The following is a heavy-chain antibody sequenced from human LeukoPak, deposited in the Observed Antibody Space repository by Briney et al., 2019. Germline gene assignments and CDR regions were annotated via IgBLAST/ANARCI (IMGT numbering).Heavy chain of an antibody. V-gene: IGHV1-46*01. CDR1: GYSFTSYN. Sequence: ASVKVSCKTSGYSFTSYNLHWVRQAPGQRLEWMGIINPSGGNTNYAQKFQGRVTMTRDTSTSTVYMELSSLRSEDTAVYYCARFAVHRRLTVAGQFGLDYWGQGTLVTVSS. D-gene: IGHD6-19*01. CDR2: INPSGGNT. J-gene: IGHJ4*02. CDR3: ARFAVHRRLTVAGQFGLDY.